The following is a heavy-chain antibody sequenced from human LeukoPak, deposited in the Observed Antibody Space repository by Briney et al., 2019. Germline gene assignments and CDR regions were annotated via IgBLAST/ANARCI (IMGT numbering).Heavy chain of an antibody. CDR3: ARDPSGWYFVDY. V-gene: IGHV3-21*01. Sequence: PGGSLRLSCAASGFTFSSYSMNWVRQAPGKGLEWVSSISSSSSYIYYADSVKGRFTISRDSAKNSLYLQMNSLRAEDTAVYYCARDPSGWYFVDYWGQGTLVTVSS. J-gene: IGHJ4*02. CDR1: GFTFSSYS. D-gene: IGHD6-19*01. CDR2: ISSSSSYI.